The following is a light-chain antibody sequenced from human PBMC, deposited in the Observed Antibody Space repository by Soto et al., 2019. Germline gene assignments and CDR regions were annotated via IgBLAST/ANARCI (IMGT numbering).Light chain of an antibody. CDR3: QQYDSLPLT. V-gene: IGKV1-33*01. J-gene: IGKJ4*01. Sequence: DTQMTQSPSSLSASVGDRVTITCQASQDISDYVNWYQQKPGKAPKLLIYGASNLETGVPSRFSGGGSKTDFTFTVSSLQPEDIATYYCQQYDSLPLTFGG. CDR2: GAS. CDR1: QDISDY.